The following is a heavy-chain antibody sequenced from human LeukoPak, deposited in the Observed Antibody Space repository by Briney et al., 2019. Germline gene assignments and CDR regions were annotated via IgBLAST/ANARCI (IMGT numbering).Heavy chain of an antibody. CDR1: EFNFRNYW. CDR3: ARDYYESSGYPPEPYDN. CDR2: ISSSGAST. V-gene: IGHV3-23*01. D-gene: IGHD3-22*01. J-gene: IGHJ4*02. Sequence: GGSLRLSCVVSEFNFRNYWMSWVRQAPGKGLEWVSAISSSGASTYYADSVKGRFTISRDNSKNTLYLQMNSLRTEDTAVYYCARDYYESSGYPPEPYDNWGQGTLVTVSS.